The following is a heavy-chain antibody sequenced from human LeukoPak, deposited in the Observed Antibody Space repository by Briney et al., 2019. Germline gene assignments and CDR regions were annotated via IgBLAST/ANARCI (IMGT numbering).Heavy chain of an antibody. D-gene: IGHD5-12*01. Sequence: GGSLRLSCAVSGFTFNDYAMHWVRQVPGKGLEWVSGINWNSDSIGYAVRGRFTISRDNAKNSLYLQMNSLRVEDTALYYCVTNGGGDSGYGNFDYWGQGTLVTVSS. CDR3: VTNGGGDSGYGNFDY. J-gene: IGHJ4*02. V-gene: IGHV3-9*01. CDR1: GFTFNDYA. CDR2: INWNSDSI.